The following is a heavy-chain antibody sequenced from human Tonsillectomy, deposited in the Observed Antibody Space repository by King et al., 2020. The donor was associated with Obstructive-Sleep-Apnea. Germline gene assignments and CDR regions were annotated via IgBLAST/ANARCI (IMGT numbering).Heavy chain of an antibody. D-gene: IGHD4-11*01. CDR1: GYTFTSYG. J-gene: IGHJ4*02. CDR3: ARVHTTASADTLDY. Sequence: VQLVQSGAEVKKPGASVKVSCKASGYTFTSYGISWVRQAPGQGLELMGWISAYIGNSNYARDLQGRVTMTTDTSTNTAYMELKSLRSDDTAVYFCARVHTTASADTLDYWGQGTLVTVSS. V-gene: IGHV1-18*01. CDR2: ISAYIGNS.